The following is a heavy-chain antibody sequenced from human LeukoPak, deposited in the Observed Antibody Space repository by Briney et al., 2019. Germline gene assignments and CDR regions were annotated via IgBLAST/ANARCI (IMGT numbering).Heavy chain of an antibody. D-gene: IGHD6-19*01. CDR1: GYTFTSYA. V-gene: IGHV1-3*03. CDR2: INAGNGNT. CDR3: ARSYSSGWIDY. Sequence: ASVKVSCKASGYTFTSYAMHWVRQAPGQRLEWMGWINAGNGNTKYSQELQGRVTITRDTSASTAYMELSSLRSEDMAVYYCARSYSSGWIDYWGQGTLVTVSS. J-gene: IGHJ4*02.